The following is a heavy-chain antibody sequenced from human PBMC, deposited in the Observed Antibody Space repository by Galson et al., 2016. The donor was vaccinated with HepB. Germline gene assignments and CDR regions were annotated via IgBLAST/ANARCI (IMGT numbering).Heavy chain of an antibody. D-gene: IGHD2-2*01. CDR3: ARGTETSWYGQFDY. CDR2: IWYDGSKK. J-gene: IGHJ4*02. V-gene: IGHV3-33*01. CDR1: GITFSRHV. Sequence: SLRLSCAASGITFSRHVMHWVRQAPGKGLEWVAFIWYDGSKKYYGPSVEGRFTISRDNSKNTLYLQMNSLRVEDTAVYYCARGTETSWYGQFDYWGQGTLVTVSS.